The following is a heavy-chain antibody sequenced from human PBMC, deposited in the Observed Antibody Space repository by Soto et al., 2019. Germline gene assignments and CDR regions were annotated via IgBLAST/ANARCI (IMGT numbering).Heavy chain of an antibody. Sequence: PGGSLRLSCAASGFTFSSYAMSWVRLAPGKGLEWVSAISGSGGSTYYADSVKGRFTISRDNSKNTLYLQMNSLRAEDTAVYYCAKDDSGYCTNGVCSLPMYVWGKGTTVTVSS. D-gene: IGHD2-8*01. V-gene: IGHV3-23*01. CDR3: AKDDSGYCTNGVCSLPMYV. CDR2: ISGSGGST. J-gene: IGHJ6*04. CDR1: GFTFSSYA.